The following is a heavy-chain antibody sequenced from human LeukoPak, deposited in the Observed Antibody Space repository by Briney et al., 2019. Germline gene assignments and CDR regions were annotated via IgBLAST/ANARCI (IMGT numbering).Heavy chain of an antibody. CDR1: GGSISSYY. J-gene: IGHJ4*02. D-gene: IGHD2-15*01. CDR2: IYYSGST. Sequence: PSETLSLTCTVSGGSISSYYWSWIRQPPGKGLEWIGYIYYSGSTNYNPSLKSRVTISVETSTNQFSLKLSSVTAADTAVYYCARQYCSGGSCFPPDYWGQGTLVTVSS. V-gene: IGHV4-59*08. CDR3: ARQYCSGGSCFPPDY.